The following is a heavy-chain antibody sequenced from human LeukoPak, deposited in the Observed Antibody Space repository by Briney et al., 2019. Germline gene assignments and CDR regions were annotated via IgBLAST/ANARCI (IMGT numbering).Heavy chain of an antibody. J-gene: IGHJ4*02. CDR2: IKLDGSDK. V-gene: IGHV3-7*01. D-gene: IGHD3-10*01. CDR1: GFTFSTYW. Sequence: SGGSLRLSCAASGFTFSTYWMTWVRQFPGTGLERVANIKLDGSDKYYVDSVKGRFTISRDNAKNSLYLQMNSLRAEDTAVYDCARDRGWQSFDYWAREPWSPSPQ. CDR3: ARDRGWQSFDY.